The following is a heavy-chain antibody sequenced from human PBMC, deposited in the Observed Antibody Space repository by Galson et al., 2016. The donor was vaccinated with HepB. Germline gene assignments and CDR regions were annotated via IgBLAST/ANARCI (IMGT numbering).Heavy chain of an antibody. CDR1: GGSFSDYY. Sequence: TLSLTCAVYGGSFSDYYWSWIRQSPGKGLEWIGEINDSGITNYNPSLKSRLTISLDTSKNQFSLKLSSVTAADTAMYYCARDRSEYYFDYWGQGTLDTVSS. CDR3: ARDRSEYYFDY. CDR2: INDSGIT. V-gene: IGHV4-34*01. D-gene: IGHD2-15*01. J-gene: IGHJ4*02.